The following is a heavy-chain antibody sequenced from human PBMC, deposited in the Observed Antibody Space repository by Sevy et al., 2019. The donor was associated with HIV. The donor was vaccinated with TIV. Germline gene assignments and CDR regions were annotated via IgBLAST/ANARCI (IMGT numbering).Heavy chain of an antibody. J-gene: IGHJ4*02. V-gene: IGHV3-21*01. D-gene: IGHD3-9*01. Sequence: GGSLRLSCAASGFTFSSYSMNWVRQAPGKGLEWVSSISSSSSYIYYADSVKGRFTISRDNAKNSLYLQMNSLRAEDTAVYYRAGDAVLRYFGWSPPSSPTGFDYWGQGTLVTVSS. CDR2: ISSSSSYI. CDR1: GFTFSSYS. CDR3: AGDAVLRYFGWSPPSSPTGFDY.